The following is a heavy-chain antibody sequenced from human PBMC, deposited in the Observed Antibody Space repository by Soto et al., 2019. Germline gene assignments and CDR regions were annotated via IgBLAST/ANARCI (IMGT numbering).Heavy chain of an antibody. D-gene: IGHD4-17*01. J-gene: IGHJ2*01. Sequence: EVQLLESGGGLVQPGGSLRLSCAASGFTFSSYAMSWVRQAPGKGLEWVSAISGSGGSTYYADSVKGWFTISRDNSKNTLYLQMNSLRAEDTAVYYCAKDRYRSTTVTIGSYWYFDLWGRGTLVTVSS. CDR1: GFTFSSYA. CDR3: AKDRYRSTTVTIGSYWYFDL. CDR2: ISGSGGST. V-gene: IGHV3-23*01.